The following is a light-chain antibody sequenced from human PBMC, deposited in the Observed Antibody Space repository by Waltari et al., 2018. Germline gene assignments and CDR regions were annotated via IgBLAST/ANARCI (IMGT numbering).Light chain of an antibody. J-gene: IGLJ3*02. Sequence: QSALTQPASVSGSPGQSITISCTGTSSDIGRNNYVPWFQQRPGKAPKLMIYDVTKRPSGLSNRFSGSKSGNTASLTISGLQTEDEADYYCSAFTSSSSWVFGGGTRLTVL. CDR3: SAFTSSSSWV. CDR1: SSDIGRNNY. V-gene: IGLV2-14*03. CDR2: DVT.